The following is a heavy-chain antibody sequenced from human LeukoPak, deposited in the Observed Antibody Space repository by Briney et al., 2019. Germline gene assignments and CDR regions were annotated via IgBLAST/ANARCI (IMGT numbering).Heavy chain of an antibody. J-gene: IGHJ3*02. CDR3: ARDPVGALDALDM. CDR2: TYYRCKWYN. Sequence: SQTLSLTCAISGDSVSSNSAAWNWIRQSPSRGLEWLGRTYYRCKWYNDYAVSVKSRIIINQDTSKNQFSLQLNSVTPEDTAVYYCARDPVGALDALDMWGQGTMVTVSS. CDR1: GDSVSSNSAA. V-gene: IGHV6-1*01. D-gene: IGHD1-26*01.